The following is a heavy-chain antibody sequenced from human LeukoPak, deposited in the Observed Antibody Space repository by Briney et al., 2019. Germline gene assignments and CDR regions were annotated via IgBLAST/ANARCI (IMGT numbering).Heavy chain of an antibody. D-gene: IGHD5-12*01. J-gene: IGHJ4*02. CDR1: GFTSSSYW. Sequence: GGSLRLSCAASGFTSSSYWMHWVRQAPGKGLMWVSRINSDGSITNYADSVKGRFTISRDNAKNTLYLQMNSLRAEDTAVYYCARVRATFSPHFDNWGQGTLVTVSS. V-gene: IGHV3-74*01. CDR2: INSDGSIT. CDR3: ARVRATFSPHFDN.